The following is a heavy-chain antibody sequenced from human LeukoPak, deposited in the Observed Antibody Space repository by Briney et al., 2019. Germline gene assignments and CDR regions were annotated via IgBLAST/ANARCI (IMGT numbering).Heavy chain of an antibody. Sequence: GGSRRLSCAAPEFTVRSNYMSWVRQAPGKGLEWVSVIYSGGSTYYADSVKGSFTISRDNSKNTLYLQMNSLRAEDTAVYYTASEGVSWAVYWGEGTLVTVSS. J-gene: IGHJ4*02. CDR2: IYSGGST. CDR3: ASEGVSWAVY. CDR1: EFTVRSNY. V-gene: IGHV3-66*01. D-gene: IGHD6-13*01.